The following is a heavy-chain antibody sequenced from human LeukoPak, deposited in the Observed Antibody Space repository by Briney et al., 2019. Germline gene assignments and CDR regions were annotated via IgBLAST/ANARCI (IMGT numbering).Heavy chain of an antibody. J-gene: IGHJ4*02. CDR3: ARRPNWGPFDY. CDR1: VFTFSSDS. D-gene: IGHD7-27*01. V-gene: IGHV3-21*01. Sequence: GGSLRLYCAASVFTFSSDSMMWVRQARWKGREWVSSISSSSSYIYYADPVKGRFTISRDNAKNSLYLQMNSLRAEDTAVYYCARRPNWGPFDYWGQGTLVTVSS. CDR2: ISSSSSYI.